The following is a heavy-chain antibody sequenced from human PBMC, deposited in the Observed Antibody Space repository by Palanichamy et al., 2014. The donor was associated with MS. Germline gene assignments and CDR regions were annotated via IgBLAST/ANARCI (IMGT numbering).Heavy chain of an antibody. D-gene: IGHD4-11*01. Sequence: QVQLQQWGAGLLKPSETLSLTCAVYGGSFSGYYWSWIRQPPGKGLEWIGEINHSGSTNYYPSLTSRVTISVDTSKNQFSLNLTSVTAADTAVYYCARGDDYGNYWGSGLSTFDYWGQGTLATVSS. CDR2: INHSGST. V-gene: IGHV4-34*01. CDR3: ARGDDYGNYWGSGLSTFDY. J-gene: IGHJ4*02. CDR1: GGSFSGYY.